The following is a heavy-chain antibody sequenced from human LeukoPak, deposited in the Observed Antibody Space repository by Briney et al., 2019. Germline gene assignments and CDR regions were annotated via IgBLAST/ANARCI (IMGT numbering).Heavy chain of an antibody. J-gene: IGHJ4*02. CDR1: GGSISSYY. D-gene: IGHD6-13*01. V-gene: IGHV4-59*01. CDR2: IYYSGST. CDR3: ARGAIAAAGPDHFDY. Sequence: PSETLSLTCTVSGGSISSYYWSWIRQPPGKGLGWIGYIYYSGSTNYNPSLKSRVTISVDTSKNQFSLKLSSVTAADTAVYYCARGAIAAAGPDHFDYWGQGTLVTVSS.